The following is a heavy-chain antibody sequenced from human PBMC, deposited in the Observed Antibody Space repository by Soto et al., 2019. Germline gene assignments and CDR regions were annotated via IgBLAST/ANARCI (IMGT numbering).Heavy chain of an antibody. CDR3: ARGDINEVTIFGVVFDY. V-gene: IGHV4-34*01. J-gene: IGHJ4*02. D-gene: IGHD3-3*01. Sequence: QVQLQQWGAGLLKPSETLSLTCAVYGGSFSGYYWSWIRQPPGKGLEWIGEINHSASPNYNPSLKSRVTISVDTSKNQFSLKLSSVTAADTAVYYCARGDINEVTIFGVVFDYWGQGTLVTVSS. CDR2: INHSASP. CDR1: GGSFSGYY.